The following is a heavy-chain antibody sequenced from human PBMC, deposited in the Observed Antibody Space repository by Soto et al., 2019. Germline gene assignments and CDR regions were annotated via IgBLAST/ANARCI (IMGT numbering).Heavy chain of an antibody. CDR3: AAFRFRYCSGGSCYDYYYYYGMDV. V-gene: IGHV1-58*01. Sequence: ASVKVSCKASGFTFTSSAVQWVRQARGQRLEWIGWIVVGCGNTNYAQKFQERVTITRDMSTSTAYMELSSLRSEDTAVYYCAAFRFRYCSGGSCYDYYYYYGMDVWGQGTTVTVSS. CDR2: IVVGCGNT. J-gene: IGHJ6*02. CDR1: GFTFTSSA. D-gene: IGHD2-15*01.